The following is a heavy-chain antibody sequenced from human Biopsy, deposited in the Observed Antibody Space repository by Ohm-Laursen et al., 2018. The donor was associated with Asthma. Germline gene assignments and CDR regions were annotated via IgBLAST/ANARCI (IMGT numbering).Heavy chain of an antibody. V-gene: IGHV3-48*01. CDR2: ISSSSSTI. J-gene: IGHJ4*02. D-gene: IGHD5-12*01. CDR1: GFTFSSYS. Sequence: SLRLSCTASGFTFSSYSMNWVRQAPGKGLEWVSYISSSSSTIYYADSVKGRFTISRDNAKNSLYLQMNSLRAEDTAVYYCAKSVLVWIVATGNYFDYWGQGTLVTVSS. CDR3: AKSVLVWIVATGNYFDY.